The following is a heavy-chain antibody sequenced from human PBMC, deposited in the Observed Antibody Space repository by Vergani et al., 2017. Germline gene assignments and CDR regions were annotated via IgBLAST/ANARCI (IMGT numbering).Heavy chain of an antibody. J-gene: IGHJ6*03. V-gene: IGHV1-69*06. D-gene: IGHD3-3*01. Sequence: QVQLVQSGAEVKKPGSSVKVSCKASGGTFSSYAISWVRQAPGQGLEWMGGIIPIFGTANYAQKFQGRVTITADKSTSTAYMELSSLRSEDTAVYYCARGGVTIFGVVPDYYYYMDVWGKGTTVTVSS. CDR3: ARGGVTIFGVVPDYYYYMDV. CDR2: IIPIFGTA. CDR1: GGTFSSYA.